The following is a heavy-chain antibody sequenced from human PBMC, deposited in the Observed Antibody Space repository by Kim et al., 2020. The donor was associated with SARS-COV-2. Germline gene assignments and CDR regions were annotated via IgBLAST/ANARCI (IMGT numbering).Heavy chain of an antibody. D-gene: IGHD2-15*01. J-gene: IGHJ4*02. V-gene: IGHV1-69*04. CDR3: ASNIVVVVAATPFDY. CDR2: IIPILGIA. CDR1: VGTFSSYA. Sequence: SVKVSCKASVGTFSSYAISWVRQAPGQGLDWMGRIIPILGIANYAQKFQGRVTITADKSTSTAYMELSSLRSEDTAVYYCASNIVVVVAATPFDYWGQGTLVTVSS.